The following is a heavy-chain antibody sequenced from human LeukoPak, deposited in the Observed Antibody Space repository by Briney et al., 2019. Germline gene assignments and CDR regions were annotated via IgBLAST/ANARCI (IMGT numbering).Heavy chain of an antibody. CDR2: ISDSSSTI. D-gene: IGHD2-21*01. V-gene: IGHV3-48*03. CDR1: GFTFSSYG. J-gene: IGHJ4*02. Sequence: GGSLRLSCAASGFTFSSYGMNWVRQAPGKGLEWVSYISDSSSTIYYADSVKGRFTISRDNAKNSLYLQMNSLRAEDTAVYYCARERQSCGGDCSDYWGQGTLVTVSS. CDR3: ARERQSCGGDCSDY.